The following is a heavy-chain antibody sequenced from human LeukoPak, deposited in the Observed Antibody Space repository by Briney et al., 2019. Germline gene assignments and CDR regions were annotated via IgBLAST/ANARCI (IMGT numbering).Heavy chain of an antibody. CDR1: GGSVSSGSYY. Sequence: SETLSLTCTVSGGSVSSGSYYWSWIRQPPGKGLEWIGYIYYSGSTNYNPSLKSRVTISVDTSKNQFSLKLSSVTAADTAVYYCARVGIAAAGTVDYWGQGTLVTVSS. CDR3: ARVGIAAAGTVDY. V-gene: IGHV4-61*01. CDR2: IYYSGST. J-gene: IGHJ4*02. D-gene: IGHD6-13*01.